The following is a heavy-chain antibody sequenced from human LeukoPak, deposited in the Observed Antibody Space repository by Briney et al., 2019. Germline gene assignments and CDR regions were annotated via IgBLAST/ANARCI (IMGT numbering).Heavy chain of an antibody. CDR3: ARVIAAAGTHYYYYYGMDV. Sequence: ASVKVSCKACGYTFTGYYMHWVRQAPGQGREWMGWINPNSGGTNYAQKFQGRVTMTRDTSISTAYLELSRLRSDDTAVYYCARVIAAAGTHYYYYYGMDVWGQGTTVTVSS. V-gene: IGHV1-2*02. J-gene: IGHJ6*02. CDR1: GYTFTGYY. D-gene: IGHD6-13*01. CDR2: INPNSGGT.